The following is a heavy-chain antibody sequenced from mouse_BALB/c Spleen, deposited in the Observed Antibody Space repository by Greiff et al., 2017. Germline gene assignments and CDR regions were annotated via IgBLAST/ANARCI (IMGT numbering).Heavy chain of an antibody. Sequence: EVKLMESGGGLVQPGGSLRLSCATSGFTFTDYYMSWVRQPPGKALEWLGFIRNKANGYTTEYSASVKGRFTISRDNSQSILYLQMNTLRAEDSATYYCARDIRGGYAMEYWGQGTSDTVSS. CDR3: ARDIRGGYAMEY. J-gene: IGHJ4*01. V-gene: IGHV7-3*02. CDR2: IRNKANGYTT. D-gene: IGHD1-1*02. CDR1: GFTFTDYY.